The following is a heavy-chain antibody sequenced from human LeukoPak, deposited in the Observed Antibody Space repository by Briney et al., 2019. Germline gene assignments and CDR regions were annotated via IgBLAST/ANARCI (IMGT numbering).Heavy chain of an antibody. CDR1: GGSISSRSYY. V-gene: IGHV4-39*01. CDR2: IYYSGST. Sequence: SETLSLTCTVSGGSISSRSYYWGWIRQPPGKGLEWIGNIYYSGSTYYNASLKSRVTISVDTSENQFSLKLKSVTAADTAVYCCARQVYNYGHLPYYFDYWGQGTLVTVSS. J-gene: IGHJ4*02. CDR3: ARQVYNYGHLPYYFDY. D-gene: IGHD5-18*01.